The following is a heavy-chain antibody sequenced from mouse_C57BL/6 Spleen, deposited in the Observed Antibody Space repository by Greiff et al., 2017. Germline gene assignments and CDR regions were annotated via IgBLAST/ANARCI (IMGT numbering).Heavy chain of an antibody. CDR2: ILPGSGCT. Sequence: QVQLQQSGAELMKPGASVKLSCKATGYTFTGYWIEWVKQRPGHGLEWIGKILPGSGCTNYNEKFKGKATFTADTSSNTAYMQLSSLTTEDSAIYYCARNYGSRWYFDVWGTGTTVTVSS. J-gene: IGHJ1*03. D-gene: IGHD1-1*01. CDR3: ARNYGSRWYFDV. CDR1: GYTFTGYW. V-gene: IGHV1-9*01.